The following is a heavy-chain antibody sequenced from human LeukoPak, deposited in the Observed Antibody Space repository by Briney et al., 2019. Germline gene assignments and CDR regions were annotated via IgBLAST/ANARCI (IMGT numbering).Heavy chain of an antibody. CDR1: GFTFSSYA. CDR3: ARDLPTSIFGVVIMDYFDY. D-gene: IGHD3-3*01. CDR2: ISYDGSNK. V-gene: IGHV3-30-3*01. J-gene: IGHJ4*02. Sequence: GGSLRLSCAASGFTFSSYAMHWVRQAPGKGLEWVAVISYDGSNKYYADSVKGRFTISRDNSKNTLYLQMNSLRAEDTAVYYCARDLPTSIFGVVIMDYFDYWGQGTLVTVSS.